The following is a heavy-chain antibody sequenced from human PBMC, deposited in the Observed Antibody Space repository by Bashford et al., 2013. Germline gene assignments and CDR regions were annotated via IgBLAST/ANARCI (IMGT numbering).Heavy chain of an antibody. V-gene: IGHV3-11*04. D-gene: IGHD3-22*01. J-gene: IGHJ4*02. CDR1: GFTFSDYY. Sequence: GSLRLSCAASGFTFSDYYMTWVRQAPGAGLEWFSYISNSGSNTYYADSVKGRFTIYRDNAKRSLYLQMNSLRAEDTALYYCARATYDSSGYYYALDYWGQGTLVTVSS. CDR2: ISNSGSNT. CDR3: ARATYDSSGYYYALDY.